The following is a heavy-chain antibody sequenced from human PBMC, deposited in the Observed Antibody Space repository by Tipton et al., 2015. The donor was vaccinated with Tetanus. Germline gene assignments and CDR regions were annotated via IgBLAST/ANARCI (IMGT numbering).Heavy chain of an antibody. D-gene: IGHD3-16*01. V-gene: IGHV4-59*01. CDR3: ARTWGVWVTSIDAFDI. J-gene: IGHJ3*02. CDR2: ISHSGSP. CDR1: GGSITKDY. Sequence: TLSLTCNVSGGSITKDYWSWIRQSPGKTLEWIGYISHSGSPNYNPSLKSRATVSVDTSKNQFSLDLTSVTAADTGVYYCARTWGVWVTSIDAFDIWGQGTKVAVSS.